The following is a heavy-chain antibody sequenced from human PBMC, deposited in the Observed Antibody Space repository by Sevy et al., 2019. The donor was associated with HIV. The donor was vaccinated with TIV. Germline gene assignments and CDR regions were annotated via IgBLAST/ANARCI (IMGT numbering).Heavy chain of an antibody. CDR3: ARDPDWGALDR. D-gene: IGHD7-27*01. J-gene: IGHJ5*02. V-gene: IGHV3-7*01. CDR1: GFTFSDFW. CDR2: INQDERHI. Sequence: GGSLRLSCEVSGFTFSDFWMTWVRQSPGKGLEWVAYINQDERHINLLDSVRGRFTISRDKAKNSLYLQMDSLRAEDTAIYYYARDPDWGALDRWGQGTLVTVSS.